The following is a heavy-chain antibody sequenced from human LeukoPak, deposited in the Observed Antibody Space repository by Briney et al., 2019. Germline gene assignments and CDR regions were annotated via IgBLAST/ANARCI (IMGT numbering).Heavy chain of an antibody. CDR1: GYTFTGYY. D-gene: IGHD1-26*01. CDR2: INPNNGAT. CDR3: VRDGGDNGSSGN. J-gene: IGHJ4*02. Sequence: ASVTVSCKDSGYTFTGYYVHWVRQAPGQGLEWMGWINPNNGATNYAQKFQGRVTVTRATSISTAYMELSNLGADDTALYYCVRDGGDNGSSGNWGQGTLVTVSS. V-gene: IGHV1-2*02.